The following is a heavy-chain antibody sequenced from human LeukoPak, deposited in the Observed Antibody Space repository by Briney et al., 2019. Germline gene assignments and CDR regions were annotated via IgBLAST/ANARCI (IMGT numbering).Heavy chain of an antibody. CDR1: SGSISSYY. CDR3: ARELEYYDILTGYYPYNWFDP. Sequence: PSETLSLTCTVSSGSISSYYWSWIRQPPGKGLEWIGYIYYSGSTNYNPSLKSRVTISVDTSKNQFSLKLSSVTAADTAVYYCARELEYYDILTGYYPYNWFDPWGQGTLVTVSS. CDR2: IYYSGST. V-gene: IGHV4-59*01. D-gene: IGHD3-9*01. J-gene: IGHJ5*02.